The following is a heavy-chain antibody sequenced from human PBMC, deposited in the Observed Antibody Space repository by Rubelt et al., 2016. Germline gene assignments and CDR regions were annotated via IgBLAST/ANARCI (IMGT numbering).Heavy chain of an antibody. CDR1: GGSISSGGYY. CDR3: ARENNCSGGSCLDY. J-gene: IGHJ4*02. CDR2: IYYSGST. Sequence: QVQLQESGPGLVKPSQTLSLTCTVSGGSISSGGYYWSWIRQHPGKGLEWIGYIYYSGSTYYNPSLKSRVTISVDTSKNQFSLKLSSVIAADTAVYYCARENNCSGGSCLDYWGQGTLVTVSS. D-gene: IGHD2-15*01. V-gene: IGHV4-31*03.